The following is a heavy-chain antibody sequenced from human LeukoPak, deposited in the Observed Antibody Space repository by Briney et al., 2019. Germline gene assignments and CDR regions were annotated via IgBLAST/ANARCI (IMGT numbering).Heavy chain of an antibody. CDR3: ARHILDLSGTYNDY. V-gene: IGHV4-39*01. CDR2: IYYSGTT. Sequence: SETLSLTCTVSGGSISSSTYSWAWIRQPPGKGLEWIGSIYYSGTTYYNPSLKSRVTISVDTSKNQFSLRLSSVTAADTAVYYCARHILDLSGTYNDYWGQGTLVTVSS. D-gene: IGHD1-26*01. J-gene: IGHJ4*02. CDR1: GGSISSSTYS.